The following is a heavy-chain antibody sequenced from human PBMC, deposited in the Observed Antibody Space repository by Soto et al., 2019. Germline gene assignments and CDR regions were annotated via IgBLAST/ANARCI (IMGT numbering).Heavy chain of an antibody. V-gene: IGHV4-39*02. D-gene: IGHD4-17*01. CDR3: AYGGNSPEYFQH. CDR1: GGSISSSSYY. Sequence: QLQLQESGPGLVKPSETLSLTCTVSGGSISSSSYYWGWIRQPPGKGLEWIGSIYYSGSTYYNPSLKSRVTISVDTSKNHFSLKLSSVTAADTAVYYCAYGGNSPEYFQHWGQGTLVTVSS. J-gene: IGHJ1*01. CDR2: IYYSGST.